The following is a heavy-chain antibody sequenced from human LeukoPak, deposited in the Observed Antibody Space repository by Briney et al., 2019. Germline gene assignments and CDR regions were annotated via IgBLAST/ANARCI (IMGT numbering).Heavy chain of an antibody. V-gene: IGHV3-48*03. CDR2: ISSSGSTI. D-gene: IGHD3-10*02. CDR1: GFTFTSYE. CDR3: AELGITMIGGV. Sequence: GGSLSLSCAASGFTFTSYEMSWVRPAPRGGLGWVSYISSSGSTIYYADSVKGRFTISRDNAKNSLYLQTNSLRAQDTAVYYCAELGITMIGGVWGKGTTVTIPS. J-gene: IGHJ6*04.